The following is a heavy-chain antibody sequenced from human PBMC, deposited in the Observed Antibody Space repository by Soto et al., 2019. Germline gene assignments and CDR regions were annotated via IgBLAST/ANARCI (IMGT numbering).Heavy chain of an antibody. CDR1: GGSISSGGYY. Sequence: SETLSLTCTVSGGSISSGGYYWSWIRQHPGKGLEWIGYIYYSGSTHYNPSLKSRVTISVDTSKNQFSLKLSSVTAADTAVYYCARGGVVVPAATILGAFDIWGQGTMVTVSS. CDR2: IYYSGST. CDR3: ARGGVVVPAATILGAFDI. D-gene: IGHD2-2*01. J-gene: IGHJ3*02. V-gene: IGHV4-31*03.